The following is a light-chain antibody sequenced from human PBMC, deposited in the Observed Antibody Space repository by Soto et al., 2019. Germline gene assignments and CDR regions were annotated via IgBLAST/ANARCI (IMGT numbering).Light chain of an antibody. CDR3: QQSFSTHALT. V-gene: IGKV1-5*01. CDR2: DAS. CDR1: QSISSW. J-gene: IGKJ4*01. Sequence: DIQMTQSPSTLSASVGDRVTITCRASQSISSWLAWYQQKPGKAPKLLIYDASSLESGVPSRFSGSGSGTDFTLTISSLQPEDFAIYYCQQSFSTHALTFGGGTKVDI.